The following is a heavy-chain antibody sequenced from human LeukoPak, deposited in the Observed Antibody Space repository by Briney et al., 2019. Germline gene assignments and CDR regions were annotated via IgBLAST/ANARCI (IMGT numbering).Heavy chain of an antibody. V-gene: IGHV4-34*01. CDR1: GGSFSGCY. Sequence: SETLSLTCAVYGGSFSGCYWSWIRQPPGKGLEWIGEINHSGTNYSPSLKSRVTMSVDTSKKQFSLKLTSVTAADTAVYYCARAADFVGVLAATGGFDPWGQGTLVTVSS. J-gene: IGHJ5*02. D-gene: IGHD2-2*01. CDR3: ARAADFVGVLAATGGFDP. CDR2: INHSGT.